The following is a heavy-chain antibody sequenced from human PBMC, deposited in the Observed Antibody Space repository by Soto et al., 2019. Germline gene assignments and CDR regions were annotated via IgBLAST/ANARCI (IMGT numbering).Heavy chain of an antibody. Sequence: QVQLVQSGADVKKPGASVKVSCRASGFTFTLYSMHWVRQAPGQRLEWMGWINGGSGKTKYSKKFQGRVTIARDTSASTAYMEVSSLRSEDTAVYYCARYSGNYQDAFDIWGQGTMVTVSS. V-gene: IGHV1-3*01. J-gene: IGHJ3*02. CDR1: GFTFTLYS. CDR3: ARYSGNYQDAFDI. D-gene: IGHD1-26*01. CDR2: INGGSGKT.